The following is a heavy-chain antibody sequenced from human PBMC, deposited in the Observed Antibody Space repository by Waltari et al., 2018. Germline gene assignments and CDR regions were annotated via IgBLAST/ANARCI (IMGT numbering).Heavy chain of an antibody. Sequence: QVQLQQWGAGLLKPSVTLALTLAISGGSVSGFFCTCQRQAPGKGLEWIGEIAHRGNTNYDPSLKSRVSISADASKNQSSLSLTSVTAADTAVYYCARVKGITMMVVIRCGMDVWGQGTTVTVSS. V-gene: IGHV4-34*02. CDR1: GGSVSGFF. CDR2: IAHRGNT. J-gene: IGHJ6*02. CDR3: ARVKGITMMVVIRCGMDV. D-gene: IGHD3-22*01.